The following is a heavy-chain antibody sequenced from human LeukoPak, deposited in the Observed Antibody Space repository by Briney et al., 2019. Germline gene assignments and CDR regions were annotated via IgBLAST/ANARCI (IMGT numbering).Heavy chain of an antibody. CDR3: AKDGARYLLTYYFEY. J-gene: IGHJ4*02. CDR2: ISYDGSKQ. Sequence: GGSLRLSCAASGFTFSSHDMHWVRQAPGKGLELVAAISYDGSKQLYADSVKGRFTISRDNSKNTLNLQMNSLRDEDTAVYYCAKDGARYLLTYYFEYWGQGTLVTVSS. V-gene: IGHV3-30*18. D-gene: IGHD3-9*01. CDR1: GFTFSSHD.